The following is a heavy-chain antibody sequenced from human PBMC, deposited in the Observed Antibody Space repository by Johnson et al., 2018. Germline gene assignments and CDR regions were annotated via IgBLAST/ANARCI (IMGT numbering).Heavy chain of an antibody. J-gene: IGHJ6*03. Sequence: QVQLVESGGGVVQXGRSLRLSCVASGFNFRSYAMNWVRQAPGKGLEWVAVISYDGSNKYYADSVKGRFTISRDTSKHTLFLQMDSLRGEDTAIYYCAREGIFGYYYYYCMDVWGKGTTVTVSS. D-gene: IGHD3-3*02. CDR2: ISYDGSNK. CDR1: GFNFRSYA. CDR3: AREGIFGYYYYYCMDV. V-gene: IGHV3-30-3*01.